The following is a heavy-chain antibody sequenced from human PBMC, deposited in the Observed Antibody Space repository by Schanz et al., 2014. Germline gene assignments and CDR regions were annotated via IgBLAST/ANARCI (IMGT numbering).Heavy chain of an antibody. CDR1: GFGFDDYA. D-gene: IGHD2-8*01. J-gene: IGHJ5*02. Sequence: EVQLVESGGGVVRPGGSLRLSCAASGFGFDDYAMSWVRQAPGKGLQWVSSLSGDGGTTHYADSVKGRFTISRDNYKNTLYLQINSLRAEDTAVYYCASGGYCTNGVCNGGRNWFDPWGQGTLVTVSS. V-gene: IGHV3-23*04. CDR3: ASGGYCTNGVCNGGRNWFDP. CDR2: LSGDGGTT.